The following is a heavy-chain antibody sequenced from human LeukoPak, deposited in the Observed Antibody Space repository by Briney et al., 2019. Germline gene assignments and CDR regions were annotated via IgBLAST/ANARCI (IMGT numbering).Heavy chain of an antibody. CDR1: GFTFSSYG. CDR3: ARTRRGYDSSGPAAFDI. J-gene: IGHJ3*02. CDR2: ISYDGSNK. D-gene: IGHD3-22*01. V-gene: IGHV3-30*03. Sequence: GGSLRLSCAASGFTFSSYGMHWVRQAPGKGLEWVAVISYDGSNKYYADSVKGRFTISRDNSKNTLYLQMNSLRAEDTAVYYCARTRRGYDSSGPAAFDIWGQGTMVTVSS.